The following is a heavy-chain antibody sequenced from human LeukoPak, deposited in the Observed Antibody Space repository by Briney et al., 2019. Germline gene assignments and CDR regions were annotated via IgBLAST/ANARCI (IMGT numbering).Heavy chain of an antibody. V-gene: IGHV3-7*01. Sequence: GGSLRLSRAASGFTFNNYWMSWVRQAPGKGLEWLANIKEDGSRKYYVDSVKGRFTISRDNAKKSLFLQMNGLRAEDTAVYYCARDGVTSSVDYWGQGTLVTVSS. D-gene: IGHD2-21*02. J-gene: IGHJ4*02. CDR3: ARDGVTSSVDY. CDR2: IKEDGSRK. CDR1: GFTFNNYW.